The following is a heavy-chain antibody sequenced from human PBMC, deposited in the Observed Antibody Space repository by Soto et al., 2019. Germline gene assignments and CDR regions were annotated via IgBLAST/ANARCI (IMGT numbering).Heavy chain of an antibody. Sequence: QVQLVESGGGVVQPGRSLRLSCAASGFTFSSYAMQWVRQAPGKGLEWVAVISYDGSNKYYADSVKGRFTISRDNSKNTLYLQXNXLRAEDTAVYYCARPDYGSGSYPDYWGQGTLVTVSS. CDR1: GFTFSSYA. CDR2: ISYDGSNK. V-gene: IGHV3-30-3*01. D-gene: IGHD3-10*01. CDR3: ARPDYGSGSYPDY. J-gene: IGHJ4*02.